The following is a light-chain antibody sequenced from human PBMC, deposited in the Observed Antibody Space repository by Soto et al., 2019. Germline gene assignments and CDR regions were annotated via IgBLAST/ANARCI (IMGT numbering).Light chain of an antibody. CDR2: DVS. J-gene: IGKJ4*01. CDR3: QQYSTYPLT. V-gene: IGKV1-5*01. CDR1: QIVGKW. Sequence: DVQMTQSPSNLSASIGDTVTITCRASQIVGKWLAWYQQKPGKAPKLLINDVSNLEIGVPSRFSGSGSGTEFTLTISSLDPDDFATDYCQQYSTYPLTFVGGTRVDI.